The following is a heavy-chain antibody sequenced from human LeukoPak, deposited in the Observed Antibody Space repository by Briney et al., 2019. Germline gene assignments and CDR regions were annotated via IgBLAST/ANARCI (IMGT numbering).Heavy chain of an antibody. Sequence: GGALRLSCAASGFTFSSYSMNWVRQAPGKGLEGVSSISSSSSYIYYADSVKGGFTISRDNEKNSLYLQMNSLRAEDTAVYYCARRNYYGSGNKFDYWGQGTLVTVSS. CDR1: GFTFSSYS. V-gene: IGHV3-21*01. J-gene: IGHJ4*02. CDR2: ISSSSSYI. CDR3: ARRNYYGSGNKFDY. D-gene: IGHD3-10*01.